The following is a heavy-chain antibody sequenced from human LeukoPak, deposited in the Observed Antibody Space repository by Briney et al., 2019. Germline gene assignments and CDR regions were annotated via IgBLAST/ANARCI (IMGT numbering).Heavy chain of an antibody. CDR1: GFTFSRYS. CDR2: ISDGSSYI. Sequence: GGSLRLSCAASGFTFSRYSMNWVRHAPGEGLEWVSSISDGSSYIYYADSVKGRFTISRDNAKNSLYLHMNSLRADDTAVYYCARDHYGSGRYGMDVWGQGTTVTVSS. V-gene: IGHV3-21*01. D-gene: IGHD3-10*01. CDR3: ARDHYGSGRYGMDV. J-gene: IGHJ6*02.